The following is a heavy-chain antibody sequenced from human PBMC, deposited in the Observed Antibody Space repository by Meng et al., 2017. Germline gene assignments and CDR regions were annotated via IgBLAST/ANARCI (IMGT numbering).Heavy chain of an antibody. CDR2: IYWNDDK. Sequence: SGPTLVKPTQTLTLTCTFSGFSLSTSGVGVGWIRQPPAKALEWLALIYWNDDKRYSPSLKSRLTITKDTSKNQVVLTMTNMDPVDTATYYCAHRRGMAAAGAWGQGTLVTVSS. CDR1: GFSLSTSGVG. J-gene: IGHJ5*02. CDR3: AHRRGMAAAGA. D-gene: IGHD6-13*01. V-gene: IGHV2-5*01.